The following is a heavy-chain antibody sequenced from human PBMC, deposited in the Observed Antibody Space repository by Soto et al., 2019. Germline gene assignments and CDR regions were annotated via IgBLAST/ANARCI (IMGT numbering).Heavy chain of an antibody. CDR2: ISAHNGNT. V-gene: IGHV1-18*01. CDR3: ARGRYGDY. D-gene: IGHD1-1*01. CDR1: GYAFTTYG. Sequence: QVHLVQSGAEVKKPGASVKVSCKGSGYAFTTYGITWVRQAPGQGLEWMGWISAHNGNTNYAQKLQGRVTVTRDTSTSTAYMELRSLRSDYPAGYYCARGRYGDYWGQGALVTVSS. J-gene: IGHJ4*02.